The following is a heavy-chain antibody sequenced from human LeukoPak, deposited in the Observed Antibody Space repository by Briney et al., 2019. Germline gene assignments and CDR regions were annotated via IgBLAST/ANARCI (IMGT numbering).Heavy chain of an antibody. CDR1: GVSISTYY. Sequence: SETLSLICTVSGVSISTYYWSWLRQPAGKGLEWIGRLYASGPTNYNPSLKSRVTMSVDTSKNQLSLNVNSVTVADTAVYFCARHTRMWGYFDYWGQGTLVAVSS. CDR3: ARHTRMWGYFDY. CDR2: LYASGPT. D-gene: IGHD1-26*01. J-gene: IGHJ4*02. V-gene: IGHV4-4*07.